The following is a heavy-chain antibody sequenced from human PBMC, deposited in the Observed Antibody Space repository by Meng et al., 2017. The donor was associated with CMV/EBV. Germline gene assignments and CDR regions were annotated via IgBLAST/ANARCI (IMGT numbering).Heavy chain of an antibody. Sequence: SWAASGFTLSSYAMSWVRQAPGKGLEWVSAISGSGGSTYYADSVKGRFTISRDNSKNTLYLQMNSLRAEDTAVYYCAKDGLRGRYSGSYYYFDYWGQGTLVTVSS. D-gene: IGHD1-26*01. V-gene: IGHV3-23*01. CDR1: GFTLSSYA. CDR2: ISGSGGST. J-gene: IGHJ4*02. CDR3: AKDGLRGRYSGSYYYFDY.